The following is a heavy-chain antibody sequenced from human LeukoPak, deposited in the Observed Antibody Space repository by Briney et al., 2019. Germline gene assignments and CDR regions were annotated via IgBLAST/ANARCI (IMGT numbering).Heavy chain of an antibody. CDR2: INSDGSST. V-gene: IGHV3-74*01. J-gene: IGHJ3*02. D-gene: IGHD3-22*01. Sequence: PGWSLRLSCAASGFTFSSYWMHWVRQAPGKGLVWVSRINSDGSSTSYADSVKGRFTISRDNAKNTLYLQMNSLRAEDTAVYYCAREEGSGSYYYDSSGSDAFDIWGQGTMVTVSS. CDR1: GFTFSSYW. CDR3: AREEGSGSYYYDSSGSDAFDI.